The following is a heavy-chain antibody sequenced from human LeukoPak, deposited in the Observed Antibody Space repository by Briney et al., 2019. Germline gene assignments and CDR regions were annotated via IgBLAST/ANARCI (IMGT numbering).Heavy chain of an antibody. V-gene: IGHV4-34*01. J-gene: IGHJ4*02. CDR3: ARVRVQFDY. CDR2: INHSGST. CDR1: GGPFSGYY. Sequence: SETLSLTCAVYGGPFSGYYWSWIRQPPGKGLEWIGEINHSGSTNYNPSLKSRVTISVDTSKNQFSLKLSSVTAADTAVYYCARVRVQFDYWGQGTLVTVSS.